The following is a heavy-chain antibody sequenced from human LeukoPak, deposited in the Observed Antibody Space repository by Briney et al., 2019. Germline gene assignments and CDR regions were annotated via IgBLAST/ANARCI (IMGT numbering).Heavy chain of an antibody. CDR2: ISYDGSNK. CDR1: GFTFSSYA. J-gene: IGHJ4*02. V-gene: IGHV3-30*01. CDR3: ARDSGYDSSGYTPVDY. Sequence: GRSLRLSCAASGFTFSSYAMHWVRQAPGKGLEWVAVISYDGSNKYYADSVKGRFTISRDNSKNTPYLQMNSLRAEDTAVYYCARDSGYDSSGYTPVDYWGQGTLVTVSS. D-gene: IGHD3-22*01.